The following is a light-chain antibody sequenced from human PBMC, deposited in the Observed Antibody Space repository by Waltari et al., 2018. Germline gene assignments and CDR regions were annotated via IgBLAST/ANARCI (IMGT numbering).Light chain of an antibody. J-gene: IGKJ1*01. V-gene: IGKV3-15*01. Sequence: EIVMTQSPATLSVSPGERATLSCRASQSVSSNLAWYQQQPGQAPRLLIYGASTRASDIPARFSGSGSGTDFTLSISTLQSEDFAVYYCQQYDDWPRTFGQGTKVEIK. CDR3: QQYDDWPRT. CDR2: GAS. CDR1: QSVSSN.